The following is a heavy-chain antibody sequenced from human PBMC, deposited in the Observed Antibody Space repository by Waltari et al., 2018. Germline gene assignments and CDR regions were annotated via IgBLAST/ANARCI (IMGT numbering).Heavy chain of an antibody. Sequence: QVQLQESGPGLVKPSETLSLTCSVSGGSISNYYWNWIRQTPGKGLEWIGYISSSGQTTYYPSLKRRVSVSLDTSKTRFSLRLSSVTAADTAVYYCARATYYDFSSGYSFDNWGQGTLVTVSS. CDR2: ISSSGQT. J-gene: IGHJ4*02. CDR3: ARATYYDFSSGYSFDN. D-gene: IGHD3-3*01. CDR1: GGSISNYY. V-gene: IGHV4-59*01.